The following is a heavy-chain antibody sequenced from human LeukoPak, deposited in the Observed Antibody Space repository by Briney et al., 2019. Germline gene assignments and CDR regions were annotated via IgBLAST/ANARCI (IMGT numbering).Heavy chain of an antibody. V-gene: IGHV4-61*02. J-gene: IGHJ4*02. Sequence: PSETLSLTCTVSGGSISSGSYYWSWIRQPAGKGLEWIGRIYTSGSTNYNPSLKSRVTISVDTSKNQFSLKLSSVTAADTAVYYCASPTVTTYLIDYWGQGTLVTVSS. D-gene: IGHD4-17*01. CDR2: IYTSGST. CDR1: GGSISSGSYY. CDR3: ASPTVTTYLIDY.